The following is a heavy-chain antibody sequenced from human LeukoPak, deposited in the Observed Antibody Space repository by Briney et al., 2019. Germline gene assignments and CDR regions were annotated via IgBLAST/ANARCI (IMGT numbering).Heavy chain of an antibody. J-gene: IGHJ4*02. D-gene: IGHD2-15*01. CDR1: AFPFSRYW. Sequence: GGSLRVAGAASAFPFSRYWMHCARQALGKGLLWVARINSDGSSTSYADSVKGRFTVSRDDSKNTLYLQMNSLRAEDTALYYCAKDGGVLVSAHWGDSWGRGTLVTVSS. CDR2: INSDGSST. CDR3: AKDGGVLVSAHWGDS. V-gene: IGHV3-74*01.